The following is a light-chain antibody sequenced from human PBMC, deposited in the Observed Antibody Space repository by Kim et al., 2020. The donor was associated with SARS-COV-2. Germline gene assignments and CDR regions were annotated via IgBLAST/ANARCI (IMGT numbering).Light chain of an antibody. CDR3: QQYGSSPRT. J-gene: IGKJ1*01. Sequence: EIVLTQSPGTLSLSPGERATLSCRASQSVRSSYLAWYQQKPGQAPRLLIYGASSRATGIPDRFSGSGSGTDFTLTISRLEPEDFAAYYCQQYGSSPRTFGLGTKVEIK. V-gene: IGKV3-20*01. CDR1: QSVRSSY. CDR2: GAS.